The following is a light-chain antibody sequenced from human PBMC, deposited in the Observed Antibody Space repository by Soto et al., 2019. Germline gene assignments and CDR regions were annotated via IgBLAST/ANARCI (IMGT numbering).Light chain of an antibody. CDR3: QQYDNLPLT. CDR2: DAS. CDR1: QSVSPW. Sequence: DIHMTQSPSTLSASVRDRVTITCRASQSVSPWLAWYQQKPGRAPKLLIYDASILETGVPSRFSGSGSGTDFTFTISSLQPEDFATYYCQQYDNLPLTFGGGTKVEIK. V-gene: IGKV1-33*01. J-gene: IGKJ4*01.